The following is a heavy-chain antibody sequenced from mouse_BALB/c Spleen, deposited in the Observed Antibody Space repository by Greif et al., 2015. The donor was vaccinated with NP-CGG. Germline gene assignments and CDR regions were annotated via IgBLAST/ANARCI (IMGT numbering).Heavy chain of an antibody. CDR3: ARDGNFPAWFAY. J-gene: IGHJ3*01. Sequence: QVQLKQSGAELVRPGSSVKISCKASGYAFSSYWMNWVKQRPGQGLEWIGQIYPGDGDTNYNGKFKGKATLTADKSSSTAYMQLSSLTSEDSAVYFCARDGNFPAWFAYWGQGTLVTVSA. D-gene: IGHD2-1*01. V-gene: IGHV1-80*01. CDR1: GYAFSSYW. CDR2: IYPGDGDT.